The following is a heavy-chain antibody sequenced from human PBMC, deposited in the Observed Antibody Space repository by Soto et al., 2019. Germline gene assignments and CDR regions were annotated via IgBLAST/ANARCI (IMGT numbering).Heavy chain of an antibody. V-gene: IGHV4-59*08. CDR3: ARQGFGALPGLVDV. Sequence: QVQLQESGPGLVKPSETLSLSCTVSGGSISSYYWSWIRQPPGKGMEWIGYVHHSWGSTYNPSLPSRVAISLDTSKSQFSLKLPPVTATDTAVSYCARQGFGALPGLVDVWGQGTTVTVSS. CDR1: GGSISSYY. CDR2: VHHSWGS. D-gene: IGHD3-10*01. J-gene: IGHJ6*02.